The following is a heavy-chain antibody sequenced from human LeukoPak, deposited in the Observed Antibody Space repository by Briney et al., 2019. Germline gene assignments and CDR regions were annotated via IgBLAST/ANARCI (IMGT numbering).Heavy chain of an antibody. D-gene: IGHD2-2*01. CDR1: GFTYSDYY. Sequence: PGGSLRLSCAASGFTYSDYYMSWIRQAPGKGLEWVSYISSSGSTIYYADSVKGRFTISRDNSKNTVHLQMNSLRAEDTAVYYCAKDHCPRRTNCNDNYFDHWGQGTLVTVSS. CDR3: AKDHCPRRTNCNDNYFDH. CDR2: ISSSGSTI. J-gene: IGHJ4*02. V-gene: IGHV3-11*01.